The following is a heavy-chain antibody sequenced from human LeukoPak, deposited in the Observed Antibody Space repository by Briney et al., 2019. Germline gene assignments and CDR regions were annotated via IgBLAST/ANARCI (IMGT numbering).Heavy chain of an antibody. V-gene: IGHV4-4*07. D-gene: IGHD3-22*01. J-gene: IGHJ3*02. Sequence: SETLSLTCTVSGGSISSYYWSWIPQPAGKGREWIGRIYTSGSTNYNPSLKSRVTMSVDTSKHQFSLKLISVTAADTAVYFCARGAYYYDSRGYFTFYIWGQGTMVTVSS. CDR1: GGSISSYY. CDR2: IYTSGST. CDR3: ARGAYYYDSRGYFTFYI.